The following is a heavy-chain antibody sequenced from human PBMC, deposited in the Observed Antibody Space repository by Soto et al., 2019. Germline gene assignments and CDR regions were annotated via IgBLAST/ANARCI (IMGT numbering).Heavy chain of an antibody. V-gene: IGHV1-18*01. D-gene: IGHD3-16*01. CDR3: VRGPAGFGPPEPATY. CDR1: GYTFTSYG. CDR2: ISADNGNT. Sequence: QVQLVQSGAEVKKPGASVKVSCKASGYTFTSYGISWVRQAPGQGLEWMGWISADNGNTNYAQKLQGRHTMTTDTSTSTAYMELRSLRSDDTAVYYCVRGPAGFGPPEPATYWGQGTLVTGSS. J-gene: IGHJ4*02.